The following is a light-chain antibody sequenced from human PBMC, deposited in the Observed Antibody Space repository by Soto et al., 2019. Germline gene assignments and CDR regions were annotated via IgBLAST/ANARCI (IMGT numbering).Light chain of an antibody. CDR3: QQTYSTPLT. CDR2: AAS. J-gene: IGKJ4*01. Sequence: DLQMTQSPSSLSASVGDRVTITCRASQTISIFLSWYQQKPGKAPKLLIYAASTLEGGVPSRFSGSASGTEFTLTISSLQSEDFATYYCQQTYSTPLTFGGGTKVEIK. CDR1: QTISIF. V-gene: IGKV1-39*01.